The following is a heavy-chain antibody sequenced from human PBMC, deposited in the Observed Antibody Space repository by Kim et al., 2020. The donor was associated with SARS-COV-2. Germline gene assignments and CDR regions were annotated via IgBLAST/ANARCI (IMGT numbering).Heavy chain of an antibody. J-gene: IGHJ4*02. V-gene: IGHV1-18*01. Sequence: HAQKVQGRRTMNRDTSTSTAYMGLRSLRSDDAAVYFCARVLPYFDWFFDYWGQGTLVTVSS. CDR3: ARVLPYFDWFFDY. D-gene: IGHD3-9*01.